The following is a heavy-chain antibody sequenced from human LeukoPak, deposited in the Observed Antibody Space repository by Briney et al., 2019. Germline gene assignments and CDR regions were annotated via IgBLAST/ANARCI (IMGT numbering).Heavy chain of an antibody. V-gene: IGHV4-34*01. D-gene: IGHD5-24*01. CDR1: GGSFSGYY. Sequence: SETLSLTCAVYGGSFSGYYWGWIRQPPGRGLEWIGEINHSGSTNYNPSLRSRATISVDTSKNQFSLKLSSVTATDTALYYCARSRDGYHPLDYWGQGTLVTVSS. CDR2: INHSGST. J-gene: IGHJ4*02. CDR3: ARSRDGYHPLDY.